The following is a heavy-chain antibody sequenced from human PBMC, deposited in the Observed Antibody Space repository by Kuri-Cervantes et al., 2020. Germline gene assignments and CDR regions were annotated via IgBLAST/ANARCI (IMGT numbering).Heavy chain of an antibody. J-gene: IGHJ4*02. CDR2: IIPIFGTA. D-gene: IGHD3-10*01. Sequence: SVKVSCKASGGTFSSYAISWVRQAPGQGLEWMGGIIPIFGTANYAQKFQGRVTITADKSTSTAYMELSSLRSEDTAVYYCARGDYYGSGSYHLLDYWGQGTLVTVSS. CDR3: ARGDYYGSGSYHLLDY. CDR1: GGTFSSYA. V-gene: IGHV1-69*06.